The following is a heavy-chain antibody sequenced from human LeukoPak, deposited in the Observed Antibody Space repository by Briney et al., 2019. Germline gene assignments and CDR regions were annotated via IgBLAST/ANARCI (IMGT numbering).Heavy chain of an antibody. D-gene: IGHD6-13*01. V-gene: IGHV3-21*01. CDR1: GFTFSSYS. J-gene: IGHJ6*02. Sequence: KPGGSLRLSCAASGFTFSSYSMNWVRRAPGKGLEWVSSISSSSSYIYYADSVKGRFTISRDNAKNSLYLQMNSLRAEDTAVYYCAKRSSSSPRNGYHGMDVWGQGTTVTVSS. CDR3: AKRSSSSPRNGYHGMDV. CDR2: ISSSSSYI.